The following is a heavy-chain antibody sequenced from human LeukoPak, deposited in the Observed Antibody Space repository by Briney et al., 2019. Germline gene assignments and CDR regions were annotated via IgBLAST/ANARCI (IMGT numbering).Heavy chain of an antibody. Sequence: GGSLRLSCAASGFTFSNYWMSWVRQAPGKGLEWVANINQDGSEKYYVDSVKGRFTISRDNAKNSVDLQMNSLRAEDTALYYCARDGIDYWGQGTLVTVSS. CDR2: INQDGSEK. D-gene: IGHD1-26*01. J-gene: IGHJ4*02. CDR3: ARDGIDY. CDR1: GFTFSNYW. V-gene: IGHV3-7*04.